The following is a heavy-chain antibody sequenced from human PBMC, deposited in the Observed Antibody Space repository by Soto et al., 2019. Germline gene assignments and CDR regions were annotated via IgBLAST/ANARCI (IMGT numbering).Heavy chain of an antibody. Sequence: PGESLKISCNGSGYSFTSYWINWVRQMPGKGLEWMGRIDPTDSYTNYSPSFQGHVTISVDKSISTAYLQWSSLKASDTAMYYCARPGSYSSSWYVDWGQGTLVTVSS. J-gene: IGHJ4*02. CDR2: IDPTDSYT. V-gene: IGHV5-10-1*01. CDR3: ARPGSYSSSWYVD. CDR1: GYSFTSYW. D-gene: IGHD6-13*01.